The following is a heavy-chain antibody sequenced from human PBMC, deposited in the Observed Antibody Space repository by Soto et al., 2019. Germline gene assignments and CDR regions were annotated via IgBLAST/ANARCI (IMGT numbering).Heavy chain of an antibody. J-gene: IGHJ6*02. CDR3: ARDPQNYGSGSYYKRGYYYYGMDV. Sequence: PGGSLRLSCAASGFTFISYAMHWVRQAPGKGLEWVAVISYDGSNKYYADSVKGRFTISRDNTKNTLYLQMNSLRAEDTAVYYCARDPQNYGSGSYYKRGYYYYGMDVWGQGTTVTVSS. CDR2: ISYDGSNK. D-gene: IGHD3-10*01. V-gene: IGHV3-30-3*01. CDR1: GFTFISYA.